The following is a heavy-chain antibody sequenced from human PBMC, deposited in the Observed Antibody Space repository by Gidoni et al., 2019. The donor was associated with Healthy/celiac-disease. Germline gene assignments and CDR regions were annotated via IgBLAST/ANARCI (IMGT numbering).Heavy chain of an antibody. Sequence: VQPVETGRGVVQPGRSLRLSCAASVFTFSSYAMHWVRQAPGKGMEWVAVISYDGSNKYYADFVKCRFTISRDNSKNSLYLQMNSLRAEDTAVYYCARDGFRLPCDYWGQGTLVTVSS. D-gene: IGHD5-12*01. J-gene: IGHJ4*02. V-gene: IGHV3-30-3*01. CDR2: ISYDGSNK. CDR1: VFTFSSYA. CDR3: ARDGFRLPCDY.